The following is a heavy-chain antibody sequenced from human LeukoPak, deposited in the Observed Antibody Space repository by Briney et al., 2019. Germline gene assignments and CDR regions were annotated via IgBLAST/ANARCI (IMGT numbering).Heavy chain of an antibody. CDR1: GGSFSGSS. CDR2: INHSGST. J-gene: IGHJ4*02. D-gene: IGHD1-26*01. CDR3: ARVRKKWELLRFDY. Sequence: PSETLSLTCAVYGGSFSGSSWSGIPHPPGTGLEWIGEINHSGSTNYNPSLKSRVTISVDTSKNQFSLKLSSVTAADTAVYYCARVRKKWELLRFDYWGQGTLVTVSS. V-gene: IGHV4-34*01.